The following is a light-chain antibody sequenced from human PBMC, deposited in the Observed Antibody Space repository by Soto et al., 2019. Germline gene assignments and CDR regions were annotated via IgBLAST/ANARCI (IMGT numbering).Light chain of an antibody. CDR3: QQYNNWPLT. V-gene: IGKV3D-15*01. J-gene: IGKJ4*01. Sequence: EIVMTQSPATLSVSPGERATLSCRASQFVSTDLAWYQQKPGQAPRLLIYVASTRATGIAARFSGSGSGTEFTLTISSLQSEDFAVYYCQQYNNWPLTFGGGTKVEIK. CDR2: VAS. CDR1: QFVSTD.